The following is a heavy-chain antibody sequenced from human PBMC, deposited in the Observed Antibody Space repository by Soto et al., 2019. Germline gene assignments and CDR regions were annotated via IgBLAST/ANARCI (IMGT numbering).Heavy chain of an antibody. CDR1: GFTFSSYG. V-gene: IGHV3-33*01. D-gene: IGHD3-3*01. CDR3: ARYYDFWSGYDY. Sequence: QVQLVESGGGVVQPGRSLRLSCAASGFTFSSYGMHWVRQAPGKGLEWVAVIWYDGSNKYYADSVKGRFTISRDNTKNTLYLQMNSLSAEDTAVYYCARYYDFWSGYDYCGQGTLVTVSS. J-gene: IGHJ4*02. CDR2: IWYDGSNK.